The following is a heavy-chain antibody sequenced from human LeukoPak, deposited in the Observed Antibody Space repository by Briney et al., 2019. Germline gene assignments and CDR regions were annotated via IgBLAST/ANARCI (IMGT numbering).Heavy chain of an antibody. Sequence: GGSLRLSCAASGFTFSIYGMHWVRQAPGKGLEWVAVIWYDGSKKYYADSVKGRFTISRDNSKNTLYLQMNSLRVEDTAVYYCARAQDYDSSGYVDAFDMWGQGTMVAVSS. CDR1: GFTFSIYG. D-gene: IGHD3-22*01. V-gene: IGHV3-33*01. J-gene: IGHJ3*02. CDR2: IWYDGSKK. CDR3: ARAQDYDSSGYVDAFDM.